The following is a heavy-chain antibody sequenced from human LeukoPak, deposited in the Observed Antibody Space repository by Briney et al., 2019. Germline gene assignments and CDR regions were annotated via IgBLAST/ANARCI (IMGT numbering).Heavy chain of an antibody. V-gene: IGHV3-64*01. D-gene: IGHD1-26*01. J-gene: IGHJ6*02. CDR3: ARGGELPYYYYGMDV. Sequence: GGSLRLSCAASGFTFSSYAMHWVRQAPGRGLEYVSAISSNGGSTYYANSVKGRFTVSRDNSKNTLYLQMGSLRAEDMAVYYCARGGELPYYYYGMDVWGQGTTATVSS. CDR2: ISSNGGST. CDR1: GFTFSSYA.